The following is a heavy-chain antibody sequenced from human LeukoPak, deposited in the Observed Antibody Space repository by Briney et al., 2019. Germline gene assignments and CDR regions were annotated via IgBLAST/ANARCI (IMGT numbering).Heavy chain of an antibody. J-gene: IGHJ4*02. CDR1: GGSISTYY. V-gene: IGHV4-4*07. Sequence: SETLFLTCTVSGGSISTYYWSWIRQPAGKGLEWIGRMYTSGTTKYNPSLKSRVTMSVDTSNNQFSLKVSSVTAADTAVYYCARAYSYGPRTYYFDYWGQGTLVTVSS. CDR3: ARAYSYGPRTYYFDY. D-gene: IGHD5-18*01. CDR2: MYTSGTT.